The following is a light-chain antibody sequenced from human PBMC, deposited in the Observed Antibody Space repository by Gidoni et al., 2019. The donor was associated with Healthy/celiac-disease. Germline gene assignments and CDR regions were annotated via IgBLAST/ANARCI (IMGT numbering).Light chain of an antibody. J-gene: IGKJ2*01. CDR3: QQSYSTLYT. CDR2: AAS. V-gene: IGKV1-39*01. CDR1: QSISSY. Sequence: IKMTQSPSSLPASVGDRVTITCRASQSISSYLNWYQQKPGKAPKLLIYAASSLQSGVQSRFSGSGSGTDFTLTISSLQPEDFATYYCQQSYSTLYTFGQGTKLEIK.